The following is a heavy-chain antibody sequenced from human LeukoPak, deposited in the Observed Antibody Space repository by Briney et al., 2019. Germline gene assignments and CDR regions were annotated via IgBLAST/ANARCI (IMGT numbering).Heavy chain of an antibody. CDR2: IYYTGST. V-gene: IGHV4-39*01. CDR3: AKSGGYGLIDY. D-gene: IGHD1-26*01. J-gene: IGHJ4*02. CDR1: SDSISSSNYY. Sequence: PSETLSLTCTVSSDSISSSNYYWAWIRQPPGKGLEWIANIYYTGSTYYNPSLKNRVTISVDTSKNQFSLKVMSVTAADTAMYYCAKSGGYGLIDYWGQGTLVTVSS.